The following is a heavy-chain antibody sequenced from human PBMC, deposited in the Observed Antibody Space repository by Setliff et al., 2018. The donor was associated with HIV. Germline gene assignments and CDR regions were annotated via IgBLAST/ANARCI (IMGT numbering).Heavy chain of an antibody. J-gene: IGHJ5*02. CDR1: GASISSDT. D-gene: IGHD1-26*01. Sequence: SETLSLTFLVSGASISSDTWSWIRQPPGKGLQWIGFVYNSEMINYNPSLKSRVSMSLATSKNQFTLKLTSVTAADTAVHDCARGGTSSNWFDPWGQGTLVTVSS. CDR3: ARGGTSSNWFDP. V-gene: IGHV4-59*01. CDR2: VYNSEMI.